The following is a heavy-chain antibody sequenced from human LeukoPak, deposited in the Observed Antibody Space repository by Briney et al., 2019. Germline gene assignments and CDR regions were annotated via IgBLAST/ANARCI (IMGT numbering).Heavy chain of an antibody. J-gene: IGHJ6*03. CDR3: ARRIVGATRLNYMDV. Sequence: SETLSLTCAVYGGSFSGYYWSWIRQPPGKGLEWIGEINHSGSTNYNPSLKGRVTISVDTSKNQFSLKLSSVTAADTAVYYCARRIVGATRLNYMDVWGKGTTVTISS. CDR1: GGSFSGYY. D-gene: IGHD1-26*01. V-gene: IGHV4-34*01. CDR2: INHSGST.